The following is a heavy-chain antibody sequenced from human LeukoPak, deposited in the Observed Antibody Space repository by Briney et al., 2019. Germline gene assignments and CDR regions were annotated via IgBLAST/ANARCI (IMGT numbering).Heavy chain of an antibody. J-gene: IGHJ4*02. CDR1: GYTFTGYY. V-gene: IGHV1-2*02. D-gene: IGHD1-14*01. Sequence: GASVKVSCKASGYTFTGYYMHWVRQAPGQGPEWMGWINPDSGGSEYGQKFQGRVTFTSGTSSTTIYMEVRSLKSDDTAVYYCARDMTGGIWARATSFDHWGQGTLVTVSS. CDR2: INPDSGGS. CDR3: ARDMTGGIWARATSFDH.